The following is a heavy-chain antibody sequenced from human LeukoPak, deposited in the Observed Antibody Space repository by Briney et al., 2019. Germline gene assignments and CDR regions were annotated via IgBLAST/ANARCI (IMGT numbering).Heavy chain of an antibody. D-gene: IGHD6-13*01. J-gene: IGHJ4*02. CDR2: IRPDGSNE. CDR3: AAWEVAAAGALFDY. Sequence: GGSLRLSCAASSFIFSTYGMHWVRQAPGKGREWVAFIRPDGSNEYYAASVRGRFAISRDNSQNTLHQQMNSLRLEDTAVYYCAAWEVAAAGALFDYWGQGTLVTVSS. V-gene: IGHV3-30*02. CDR1: SFIFSTYG.